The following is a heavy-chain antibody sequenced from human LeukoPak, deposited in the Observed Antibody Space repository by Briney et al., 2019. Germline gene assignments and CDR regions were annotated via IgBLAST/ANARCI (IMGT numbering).Heavy chain of an antibody. J-gene: IGHJ4*02. Sequence: PGGSVRVSCAASGFTFSSNWMHWVRQVPGKGLVGVSLINPSGSFTTYADSVKGRFTISRDNAKNRLYMQMNSLRVEDTAVYYCARDMIPGVVNNWGQGALVTVSS. V-gene: IGHV3-74*01. CDR1: GFTFSSNW. D-gene: IGHD3-10*01. CDR3: ARDMIPGVVNN. CDR2: INPSGSFT.